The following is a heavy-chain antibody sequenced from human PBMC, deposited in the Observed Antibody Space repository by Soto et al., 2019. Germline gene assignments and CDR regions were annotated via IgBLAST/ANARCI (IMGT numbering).Heavy chain of an antibody. V-gene: IGHV3-48*02. CDR2: ISSSSSTI. CDR1: GLTFTSYS. Sequence: GGSLRLSCAASGLTFTSYSMNWVRQAPGKGLEWVSFISSSSSTIYYADSVKGRFTISRDNAKNSLYLQMNSLRDEDTAVYYCAGDRGYTYGFDFWGQGALVTVSS. CDR3: AGDRGYTYGFDF. D-gene: IGHD5-18*01. J-gene: IGHJ4*02.